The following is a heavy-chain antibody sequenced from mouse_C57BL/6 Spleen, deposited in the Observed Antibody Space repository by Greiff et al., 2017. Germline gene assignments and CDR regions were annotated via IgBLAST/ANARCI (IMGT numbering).Heavy chain of an antibody. J-gene: IGHJ2*01. D-gene: IGHD1-1*01. CDR3: TLNYYGSSFDY. CDR2: IDPENGDT. CDR1: GFNIKDDY. V-gene: IGHV14-4*01. Sequence: VQLQQSGAELVRPGASVKLSCTASGFNIKDDYMHWVKQRPEHGLEWIGWIDPENGDTEYASKFQGKATITADTSSNTAYLQLSSLTSEDTAVYYCTLNYYGSSFDYWGQGTTLTVSS.